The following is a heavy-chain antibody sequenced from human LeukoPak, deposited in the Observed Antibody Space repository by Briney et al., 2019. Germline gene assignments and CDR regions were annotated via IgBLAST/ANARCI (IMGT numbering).Heavy chain of an antibody. CDR2: IYYSGST. D-gene: IGHD2-15*01. Sequence: SETLSLTCTVSGGSISSYYWSWIRQPPGKGLEWIGYIYYSGSTNYNPSLKSRVTISVDTSKNQFSLKLSSVTAADTAVYYCAREGVALDYWGQGTLVTVS. CDR3: AREGVALDY. V-gene: IGHV4-59*01. J-gene: IGHJ4*02. CDR1: GGSISSYY.